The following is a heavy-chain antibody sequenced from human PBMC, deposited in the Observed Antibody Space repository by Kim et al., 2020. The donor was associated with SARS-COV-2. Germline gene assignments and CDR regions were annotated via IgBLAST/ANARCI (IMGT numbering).Heavy chain of an antibody. D-gene: IGHD3-10*01. CDR2: ISSGGST. V-gene: IGHV3-53*01. CDR1: GFTVSSNY. Sequence: GGSLRLSCAVSGFTVSSNYVSWVRQGPGKGLEWVSTISSGGSTNYYDSATGRFTISRDNYKNKPLLQLNSLRVADAATYYYARGGPPDYYRVPSNPWGQG. CDR3: ARGGPPDYYRVPSNP. J-gene: IGHJ5*02.